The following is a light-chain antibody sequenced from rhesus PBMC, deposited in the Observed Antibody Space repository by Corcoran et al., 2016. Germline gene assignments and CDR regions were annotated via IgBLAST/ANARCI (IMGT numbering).Light chain of an antibody. Sequence: DIQMTQSPSSLSASVGDKVTITCQASQSISSWLAWYQQKPGKAPKPLIYNASSLESGVPSRSSGSGSRTDLTLPIRRLQPEDFATYYCQQYNSAPFTFGPGTKLDIK. J-gene: IGKJ3*01. CDR1: QSISSW. CDR2: NAS. V-gene: IGKV1-16*01. CDR3: QQYNSAPFT.